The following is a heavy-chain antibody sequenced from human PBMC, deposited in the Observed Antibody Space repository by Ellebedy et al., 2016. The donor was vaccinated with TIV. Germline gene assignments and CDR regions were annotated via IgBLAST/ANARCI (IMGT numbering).Heavy chain of an antibody. D-gene: IGHD5-18*01. CDR2: IYYSGST. J-gene: IGHJ6*02. CDR1: GGSISSSSYY. Sequence: SETLSLTXTVSGGSISSSSYYWGWIRQPPGKGLEWIGSIYYSGSTYYNPSLKSRVTISVDTSKNQFSLKLSSVTAADTAVYYCARDGYSYGYYYGMDVWGQGTTVTVSS. V-gene: IGHV4-39*07. CDR3: ARDGYSYGYYYGMDV.